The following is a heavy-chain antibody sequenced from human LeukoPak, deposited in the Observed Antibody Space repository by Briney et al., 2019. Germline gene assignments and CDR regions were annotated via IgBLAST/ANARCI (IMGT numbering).Heavy chain of an antibody. CDR3: ARDLVGADY. J-gene: IGHJ4*02. D-gene: IGHD1-26*01. V-gene: IGHV3-33*01. CDR2: IWYDGSNK. Sequence: PGRSLRPSCAASGFTFSSYGMHWVRQAPGKGLEWVAVIWYDGSNKYYADSVRGRFTISRDNSKNTLYLQMNSLRAEDTAVYYCARDLVGADYWGQGTLVTVSS. CDR1: GFTFSSYG.